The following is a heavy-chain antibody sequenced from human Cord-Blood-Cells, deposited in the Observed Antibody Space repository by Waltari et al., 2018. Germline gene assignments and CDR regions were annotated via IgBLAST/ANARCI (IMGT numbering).Heavy chain of an antibody. D-gene: IGHD5-12*01. CDR3: ARLSGYDSDY. Sequence: QVQLQESGPGLVKPSETLSLTCTVSGGSISSYYWSWIRQPPGKGLEWIGYIYYSGSTNYNPSLKRRVTISVDTSKNQFSLKLSSVTAADTAVYYCARLSGYDSDYWGQGTLVTVSS. V-gene: IGHV4-59*01. J-gene: IGHJ4*02. CDR1: GGSISSYY. CDR2: IYYSGST.